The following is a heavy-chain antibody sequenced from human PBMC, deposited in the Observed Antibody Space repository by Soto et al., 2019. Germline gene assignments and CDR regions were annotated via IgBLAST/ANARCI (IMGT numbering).Heavy chain of an antibody. CDR2: IYYRGNT. D-gene: IGHD6-13*01. CDR1: GGSISSGSYY. J-gene: IGHJ4*02. CDR3: ARHKDISSRYLLPDN. Sequence: SETLSLTCTVSGGSISSGSYYWGWIRQSPGKGLEWIGSIYYRGNTYYNPSLKSRVTISVDTSKHQFSLKMSSVTATDTAVYYCARHKDISSRYLLPDNWGQGTLVTVSS. V-gene: IGHV4-39*01.